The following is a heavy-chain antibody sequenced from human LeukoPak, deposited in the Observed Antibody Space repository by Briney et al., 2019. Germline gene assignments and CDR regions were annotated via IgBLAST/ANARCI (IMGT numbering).Heavy chain of an antibody. Sequence: GGSLRLSCAASGFTFSRYGMHWVRQAPGKGLEWVAFIRYDGSNKYYADSVKGRFTISRDNSKNTLYLQMNSLRAEDTAVYYCARALWFGELSPNWFDPWGQGTLVTVSS. CDR2: IRYDGSNK. CDR3: ARALWFGELSPNWFDP. V-gene: IGHV3-30*02. CDR1: GFTFSRYG. J-gene: IGHJ5*02. D-gene: IGHD3-10*01.